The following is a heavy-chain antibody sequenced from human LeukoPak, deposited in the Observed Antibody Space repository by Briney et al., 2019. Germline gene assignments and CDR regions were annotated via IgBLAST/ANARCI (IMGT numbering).Heavy chain of an antibody. CDR3: ARGGASSRYFNS. CDR2: ISYSGSP. Sequence: SETLSLTCSVSGGSISSDYWSWIRQPPGKGLEWVAFISYSGSPDYNPSLTSRVTISIDTSKNQFSLKLTSVTSADTAVYYCARGGASSRYFNSWGQGTLVTVSS. D-gene: IGHD6-13*01. J-gene: IGHJ4*02. V-gene: IGHV4-59*01. CDR1: GGSISSDY.